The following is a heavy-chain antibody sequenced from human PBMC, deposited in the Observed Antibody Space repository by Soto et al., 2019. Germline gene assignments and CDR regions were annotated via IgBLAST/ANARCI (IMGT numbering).Heavy chain of an antibody. Sequence: QVQLVQSGAEVKKPGASVKVSCKASGYTFSSYDINWVRQATGQGLEWMGWMNPNSGNTGYAQKCPGRVTITRDTSISTAYMELSSLSYEDTAVYYCARGLLHLGELSLYRFIYWGQGSLVTVSS. CDR2: MNPNSGNT. CDR1: GYTFSSYD. D-gene: IGHD3-16*02. CDR3: ARGLLHLGELSLYRFIY. J-gene: IGHJ4*02. V-gene: IGHV1-8*02.